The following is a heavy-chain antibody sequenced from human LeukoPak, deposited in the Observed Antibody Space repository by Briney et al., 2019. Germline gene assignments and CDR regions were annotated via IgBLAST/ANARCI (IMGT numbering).Heavy chain of an antibody. Sequence: GGSLRLSCAASGFTFSSYSMNWVRQAPGKGLEWVSYISSSSSTIYYAGSVKGRFTISRDNAKNSLYLQMNSLRAEDTAVYYCASLYYDFWSGYYGTNWFDPWGQGTLVTVSS. D-gene: IGHD3-3*01. CDR1: GFTFSSYS. V-gene: IGHV3-48*01. J-gene: IGHJ5*02. CDR3: ASLYYDFWSGYYGTNWFDP. CDR2: ISSSSSTI.